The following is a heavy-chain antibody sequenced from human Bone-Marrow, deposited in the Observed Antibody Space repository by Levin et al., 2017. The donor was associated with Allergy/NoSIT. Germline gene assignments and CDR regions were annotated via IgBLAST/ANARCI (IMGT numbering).Heavy chain of an antibody. CDR2: ISSSGSTI. V-gene: IGHV3-11*01. CDR3: ARGGGYSSSWYGPGRNWFDP. D-gene: IGHD6-13*01. CDR1: GFTFSDYY. Sequence: LSLTCAASGFTFSDYYMSWIRQAPGKGLEWVSYISSSGSTIYYADSVKGRFTISRDNAKNSLYLQMNSLRAEDTAVYYCARGGGYSSSWYGPGRNWFDPWGQGTLVTVSS. J-gene: IGHJ5*02.